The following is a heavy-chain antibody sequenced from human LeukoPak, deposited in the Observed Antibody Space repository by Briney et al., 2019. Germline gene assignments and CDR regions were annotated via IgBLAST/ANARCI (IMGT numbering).Heavy chain of an antibody. D-gene: IGHD6-6*01. CDR3: ARDSSSSNWADYYYYMDV. Sequence: GASVKVSCKASGGTFSSYAISWVRQAPGQGLEWMGGIIPIFGTANYAQKFQGRVTITADESTSTAYMELSSLRSEDTAVYYCARDSSSSNWADYYYYMDVWGKGTTVTVSS. CDR1: GGTFSSYA. CDR2: IIPIFGTA. J-gene: IGHJ6*03. V-gene: IGHV1-69*13.